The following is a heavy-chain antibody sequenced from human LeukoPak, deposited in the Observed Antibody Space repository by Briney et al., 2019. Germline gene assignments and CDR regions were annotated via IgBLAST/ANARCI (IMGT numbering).Heavy chain of an antibody. CDR3: ARQGAIYSGSYYEYFQH. CDR2: IYHSGST. D-gene: IGHD1-26*01. CDR1: GYSISSGYY. J-gene: IGHJ1*01. Sequence: SETLSLTCTVSGYSISSGYYWGWIRQPPGKGLEWIGSIYHSGSTYYNPSLKSRVTISVDTSKNQFSLKLSSVTAVDTAVYYCARQGAIYSGSYYEYFQHWGQGTLVTVSS. V-gene: IGHV4-38-2*02.